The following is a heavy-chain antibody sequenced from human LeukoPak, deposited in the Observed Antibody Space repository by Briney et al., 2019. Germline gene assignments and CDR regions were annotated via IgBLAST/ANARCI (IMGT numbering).Heavy chain of an antibody. CDR2: INHSGST. J-gene: IGHJ5*02. CDR3: ARGLRGRWFDP. Sequence: PSETLSLTCTVSGGSISSYYWSWIRQPPGKGLEWIGEINHSGSTNYNPSLKSRVTISVDTSKNQFSLKLSCVTAADTAVYYCARGLRGRWFDPWGQGTLVTVSS. V-gene: IGHV4-34*01. CDR1: GGSISSYY.